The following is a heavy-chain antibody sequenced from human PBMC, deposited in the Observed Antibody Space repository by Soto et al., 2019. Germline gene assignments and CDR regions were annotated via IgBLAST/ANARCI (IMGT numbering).Heavy chain of an antibody. Sequence: GGSLRLSCAASGFTFSSYWMHWVRQAPGKGLVWVSRINSDGSSTSYADSVKGRFTISRDNAKNTLYLQMNSLRAEDTAVYYCARVGVQLWPHDAFDIWGQGTMVTVSS. V-gene: IGHV3-74*01. D-gene: IGHD5-18*01. CDR1: GFTFSSYW. CDR3: ARVGVQLWPHDAFDI. J-gene: IGHJ3*02. CDR2: INSDGSST.